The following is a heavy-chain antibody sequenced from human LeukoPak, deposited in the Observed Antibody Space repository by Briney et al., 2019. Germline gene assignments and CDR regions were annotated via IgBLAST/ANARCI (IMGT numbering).Heavy chain of an antibody. CDR2: ISAYNGNT. CDR1: GYTFTSYG. D-gene: IGHD2-21*02. J-gene: IGHJ6*02. Sequence: ASVKVSCKASGYTFTSYGISWVRQAPGQGLEWMGWISAYNGNTNYAQKLQGRVTMTTDTSTSTAYMELGSLRSDDTAVYYCARSVVVTAIPHYYYGMDVWGQGTTVTVSS. CDR3: ARSVVVTAIPHYYYGMDV. V-gene: IGHV1-18*01.